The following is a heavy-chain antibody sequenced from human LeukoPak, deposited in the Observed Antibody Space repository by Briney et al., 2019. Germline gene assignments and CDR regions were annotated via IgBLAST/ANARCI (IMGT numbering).Heavy chain of an antibody. CDR1: GFTFSNYG. CDR3: ARRRNYDFWSGYSGFDY. D-gene: IGHD3-3*01. V-gene: IGHV3-30*03. J-gene: IGHJ4*02. Sequence: GGSLRLSCAASGFTFSNYGMQWVRQAPGKGLEWVALISNEGSTKYYADSVKGRFTISRDNSKNTLYLQMNSLRAEDTAVYYCARRRNYDFWSGYSGFDYWGQGTLVTVSS. CDR2: ISNEGSTK.